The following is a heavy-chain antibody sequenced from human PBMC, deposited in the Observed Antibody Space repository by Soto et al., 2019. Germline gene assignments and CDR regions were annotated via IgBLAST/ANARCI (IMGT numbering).Heavy chain of an antibody. Sequence: ASVKVSCKASGDTFNFYSIKWVRQAPGQGLEWMGWMNPNSGNTGYAQKFQGRVTMTRNTSISTAYMELSSLRSEDTAVYYCARGGYCISTSCYAYGMDVWGQGTTVTVSS. CDR1: GDTFNFYS. CDR3: ARGGYCISTSCYAYGMDV. CDR2: MNPNSGNT. D-gene: IGHD2-2*03. V-gene: IGHV1-8*02. J-gene: IGHJ6*02.